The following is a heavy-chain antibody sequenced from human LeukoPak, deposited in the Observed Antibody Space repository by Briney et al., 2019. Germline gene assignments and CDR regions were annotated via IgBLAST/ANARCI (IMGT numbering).Heavy chain of an antibody. V-gene: IGHV3-21*01. CDR3: ARDPWGTHAY. CDR1: GFSSYS. J-gene: IGHJ4*02. D-gene: IGHD3-16*01. Sequence: GGSLRLSCAASGFSSYSLNWVRQAPGKGLEWVSSISSGSDYIYYADSVKGRFTISRDNAKNSLYLQMDSLRAEDTAIYYCARDPWGTHAYWGQGTLVTVSS. CDR2: ISSGSDYI.